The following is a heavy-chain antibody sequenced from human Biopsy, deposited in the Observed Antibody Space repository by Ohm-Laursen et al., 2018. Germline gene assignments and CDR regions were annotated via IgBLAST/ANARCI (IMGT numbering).Heavy chain of an antibody. D-gene: IGHD3-3*01. CDR2: VYNGGIT. Sequence: SETLSLTCTVSGGSISSSTTYYWAWLRQPPGKGLEWIGHVYNGGITNYNPSLKSRVTISKDTSKNQFSLQVNSVTAADTAVYYCARTPRDSFWSGSYKRGLWFDPWGQGTLVIVSS. J-gene: IGHJ5*02. CDR1: GGSISSSTTYY. CDR3: ARTPRDSFWSGSYKRGLWFDP. V-gene: IGHV4-61*05.